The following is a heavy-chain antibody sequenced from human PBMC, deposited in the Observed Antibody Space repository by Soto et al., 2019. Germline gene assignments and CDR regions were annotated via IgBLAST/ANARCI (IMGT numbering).Heavy chain of an antibody. CDR1: GFSFNEAW. CDR2: IKTSAGGGAT. V-gene: IGHV3-15*07. Sequence: EVQLVESAGGLVKPGGSLRLSCVASGFSFNEAWMNWVRQAPGEGLEWVGRIKTSAGGGATDYAAPVQGRFTISRDDSKNALAHHMNSLRTEDTAIYYCTTGSVEGIWGQGTTVTVSS. J-gene: IGHJ6*02. D-gene: IGHD2-15*01. CDR3: TTGSVEGI.